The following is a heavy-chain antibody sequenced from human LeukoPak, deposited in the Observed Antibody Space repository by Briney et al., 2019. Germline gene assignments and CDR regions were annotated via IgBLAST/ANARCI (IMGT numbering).Heavy chain of an antibody. CDR1: GVTFTTYS. V-gene: IGHV3-30-3*01. Sequence: GGSLRHSCAASGVTFTTYSMHWVRQAPGRGLEWVSVTSYDGSIKVYAESVKGRFTVSRDNSENTLYLQMNSLKFEDTAMYYCAIERHSSGKAGTFNFWGRGTMVTISS. D-gene: IGHD6-25*01. J-gene: IGHJ3*01. CDR2: TSYDGSIK. CDR3: AIERHSSGKAGTFNF.